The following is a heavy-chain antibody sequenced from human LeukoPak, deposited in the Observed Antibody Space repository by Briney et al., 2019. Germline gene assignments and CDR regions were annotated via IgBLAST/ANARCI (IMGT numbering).Heavy chain of an antibody. CDR2: VYSGGNT. Sequence: PGGSLRLSCTVSGFTVSSNSMSWVRQAPGKGLEWVSFVYSGGNTHYSDSAKVRFTISRDNSKNTLYLQMNSLRAEDTAVYYCARRAGEYSHPYDYWGQGTLVTVSS. CDR3: ARRAGEYSHPYDY. J-gene: IGHJ4*02. V-gene: IGHV3-53*01. D-gene: IGHD4-17*01. CDR1: GFTVSSNS.